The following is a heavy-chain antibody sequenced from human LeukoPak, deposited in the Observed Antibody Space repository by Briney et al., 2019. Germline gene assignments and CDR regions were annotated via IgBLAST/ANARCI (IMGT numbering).Heavy chain of an antibody. V-gene: IGHV3-23*01. CDR3: AKGMRTGDSWGYYFDY. J-gene: IGHJ4*02. CDR1: GFTFSNYA. CDR2: ISGNGVST. Sequence: GGSLRLSCAASGFTFSNYAMTWVRQAPGKGLEWVSTISGNGVSTYYADSVKGRSTISRDISKNTLYLQLKSLRAEDAAVYYCAKGMRTGDSWGYYFDYWGQGALVTVSS. D-gene: IGHD7-27*01.